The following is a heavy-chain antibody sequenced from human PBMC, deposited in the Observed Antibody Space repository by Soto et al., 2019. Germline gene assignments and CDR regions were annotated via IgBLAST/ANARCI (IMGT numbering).Heavy chain of an antibody. D-gene: IGHD2-2*01. CDR3: ARVDQYYDN. Sequence: QAQLVQSGDEVKKPGASVKVSCKASGYTFTSYCISWVRQAPGQGLEWIGWISAYNGDTKYAQKVQYIGPMTADTSTSTAYMELRSLRSDDTAVYYCARVDQYYDNWGQGTLVTVSP. CDR2: ISAYNGDT. J-gene: IGHJ4*02. CDR1: GYTFTSYC. V-gene: IGHV1-18*04.